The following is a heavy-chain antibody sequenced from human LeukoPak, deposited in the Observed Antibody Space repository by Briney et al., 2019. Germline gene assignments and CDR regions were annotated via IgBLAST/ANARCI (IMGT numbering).Heavy chain of an antibody. D-gene: IGHD3-10*01. CDR1: GGSISSYY. CDR2: IYTSGST. V-gene: IGHV4-4*07. CDR3: ARVSVVRGAPDYYFDY. Sequence: PSETLSFTCTVSGGSISSYYWSWIRQPAGKGLEWIGRIYTSGSTNYNPSLKSRVTMSVDTSKNQFSLKLSSVTAADTAVYYCARVSVVRGAPDYYFDYWGQGTLVTVSS. J-gene: IGHJ4*02.